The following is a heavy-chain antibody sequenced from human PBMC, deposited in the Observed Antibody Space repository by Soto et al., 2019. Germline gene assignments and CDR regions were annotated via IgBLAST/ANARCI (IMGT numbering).Heavy chain of an antibody. V-gene: IGHV1-69*12. CDR1: GGTFSSYA. Sequence: QVQLVQSGAEVKKPGSSVKVSCKASGGTFSSYAISWVRQAPGQGLEWMGGIIPIFGTANYAQKFQGRATITADESTSTASMELSSLRSEDTAVYYCASPPSSNRYDYGMDVWGQGTTVTVSS. CDR2: IIPIFGTA. J-gene: IGHJ6*02. CDR3: ASPPSSNRYDYGMDV. D-gene: IGHD4-4*01.